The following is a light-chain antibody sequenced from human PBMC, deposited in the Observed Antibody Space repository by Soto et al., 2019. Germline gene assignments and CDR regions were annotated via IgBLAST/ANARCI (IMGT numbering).Light chain of an antibody. V-gene: IGKV3-20*01. CDR1: QTVSSSY. CDR3: HQYGGSPTWT. CDR2: GAS. J-gene: IGKJ1*01. Sequence: EIVLTQSPGTLSLSPGERATLSCRASQTVSSSYLAWYQQKPGQAPRLLMYGASSRATGTPDRFSGSGSGTDFSLTISRLEPEDFAVYYCHQYGGSPTWTFGQGTKVE.